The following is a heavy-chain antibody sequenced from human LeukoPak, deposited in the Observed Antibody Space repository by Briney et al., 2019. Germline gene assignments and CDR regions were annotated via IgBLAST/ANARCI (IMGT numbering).Heavy chain of an antibody. Sequence: GGSLRLSCAASGFTFNTYSMNWVRQAPGKGLEWVSYIGTHSSNTFYADSVKGRFTISRDNAKNSLYLQLNSLRDEDTAVYCCARDWLSAFDVWGQGTMVTVSS. CDR2: IGTHSSNT. D-gene: IGHD3-10*01. V-gene: IGHV3-48*02. CDR1: GFTFNTYS. CDR3: ARDWLSAFDV. J-gene: IGHJ3*01.